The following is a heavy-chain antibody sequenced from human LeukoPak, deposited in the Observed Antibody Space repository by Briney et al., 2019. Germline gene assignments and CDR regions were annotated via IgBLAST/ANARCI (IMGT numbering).Heavy chain of an antibody. J-gene: IGHJ4*02. CDR3: ARSSREYQLPAWRV. V-gene: IGHV1-2*02. CDR1: GYTFTGYY. D-gene: IGHD2-2*01. Sequence: GASVKLSCKASGYTFTGYYMHWVRQAPGQGLEWMGWINPNRGGTNYAQKFQGRVTMTRDTSISTAYMELSRLRSDDTAVYYCARSSREYQLPAWRVWGQGTLVTVSS. CDR2: INPNRGGT.